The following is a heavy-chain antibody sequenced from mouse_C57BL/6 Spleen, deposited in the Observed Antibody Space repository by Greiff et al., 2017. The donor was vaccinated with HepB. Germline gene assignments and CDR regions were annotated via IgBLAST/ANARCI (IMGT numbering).Heavy chain of an antibody. J-gene: IGHJ2*01. CDR2: IDPETGGT. Sequence: QVHVKQSGAELVRPGASVTLSCKASGYTFTDYEMHWVKQTPVHGLEWIGAIDPETGGTAYNQKFKGKAILTADKSSSTAYMELRSLTSEDSAVYYCSPNWGNDYWGQGTTLTVSS. CDR1: GYTFTDYE. D-gene: IGHD4-1*01. CDR3: SPNWGNDY. V-gene: IGHV1-15*01.